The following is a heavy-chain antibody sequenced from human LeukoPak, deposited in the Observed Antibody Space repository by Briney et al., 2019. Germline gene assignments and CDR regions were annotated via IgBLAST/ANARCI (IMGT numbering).Heavy chain of an antibody. Sequence: GGSLRLSCVASGFAFSNYWMHWVRQASGKAPVWVSRINPDGTTTDYADSVKGRFTISRDNAKNMVFLQMTGLRADDTALYYCAKDLSWNTADRWGQGILVTVSS. CDR1: GFAFSNYW. J-gene: IGHJ5*02. V-gene: IGHV3-74*01. CDR3: AKDLSWNTADR. D-gene: IGHD1/OR15-1a*01. CDR2: INPDGTTT.